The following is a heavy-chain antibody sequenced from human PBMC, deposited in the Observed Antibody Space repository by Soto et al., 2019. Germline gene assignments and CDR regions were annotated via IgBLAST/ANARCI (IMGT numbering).Heavy chain of an antibody. CDR2: IYHSGST. J-gene: IGHJ6*02. D-gene: IGHD6-6*01. CDR1: GGSISSGRSS. CDR3: AKYSSSSMGDYYYYGMDV. Sequence: TLSLTCSVSGGSISSGRSSWTWIRQSPGKGLEWIASIYHSGSTYINPSLKSRVTISVDRPENQFSLKLSSVTAADTAVYYCAKYSSSSMGDYYYYGMDVWGQGTTVTVSS. V-gene: IGHV4-30-2*02.